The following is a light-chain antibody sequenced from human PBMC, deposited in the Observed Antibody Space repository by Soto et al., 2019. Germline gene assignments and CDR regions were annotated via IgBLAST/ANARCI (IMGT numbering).Light chain of an antibody. J-gene: IGLJ2*01. Sequence: QSALTQPASVSGSPGQSITLSCTGTSSDIGTYNYVSWYQQHPGKAPKLLIYGVSNRPSGVSNRFSASKSGDTASLTISGLQAEDEADYYCSSYTLSSTVVFGGGTKLTVL. CDR1: SSDIGTYNY. CDR3: SSYTLSSTVV. V-gene: IGLV2-14*01. CDR2: GVS.